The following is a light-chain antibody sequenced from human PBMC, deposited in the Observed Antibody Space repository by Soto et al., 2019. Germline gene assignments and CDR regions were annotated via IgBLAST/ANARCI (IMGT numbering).Light chain of an antibody. Sequence: QSVLTQPPSVSAAPGQTVTIACSGGSANIENNYVSLYQHFPGTAPQLLIYEDNNRPSGSPDRFSGSKSGTSAALGITGLQPGDEDDYYCVTWDGSLSAGVFGGGTKLTVL. V-gene: IGLV1-51*02. CDR3: VTWDGSLSAGV. CDR2: EDN. CDR1: SANIENNY. J-gene: IGLJ3*02.